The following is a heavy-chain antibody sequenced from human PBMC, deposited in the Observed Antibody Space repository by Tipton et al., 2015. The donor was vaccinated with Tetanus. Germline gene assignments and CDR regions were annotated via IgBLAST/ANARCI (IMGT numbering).Heavy chain of an antibody. CDR1: GFTFIAYY. CDR3: ARVSDRAARRPLDY. Sequence: QSGAEVKKAGASVKVSCRTSGFTFIAYYIHWVRQAPGQGLEWMGRINSNTGATNYAQRFQGRVTLTRDSSISTAYMELSSLKSDDTAVYFCARVSDRAARRPLDYWGQGSLVTVSS. D-gene: IGHD6-6*01. CDR2: INSNTGAT. V-gene: IGHV1-2*06. J-gene: IGHJ4*02.